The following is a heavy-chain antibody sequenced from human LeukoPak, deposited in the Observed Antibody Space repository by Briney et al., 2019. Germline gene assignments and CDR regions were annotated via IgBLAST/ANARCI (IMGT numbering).Heavy chain of an antibody. D-gene: IGHD2-15*01. Sequence: SETLSLTCAVYGGSFSGYYWIWLRQPPGKGREWLGEINHSGSTNYNPTPKSRATISVDTSTNQFSLKLSSVTAADTAVYYWARGGDIEVVVAATGFDYWGQGTLVTVSS. J-gene: IGHJ4*02. CDR2: INHSGST. V-gene: IGHV4-34*01. CDR3: ARGGDIEVVVAATGFDY. CDR1: GGSFSGYY.